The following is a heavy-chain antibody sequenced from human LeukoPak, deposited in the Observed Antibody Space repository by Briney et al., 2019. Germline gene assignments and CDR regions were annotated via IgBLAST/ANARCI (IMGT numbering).Heavy chain of an antibody. CDR1: GFTFSSYA. J-gene: IGHJ4*02. D-gene: IGHD2-21*02. CDR3: AREVTGTSYFDY. CDR2: ITSDGIGT. Sequence: PGGSLRLSCAASGFTFSSYAMSWVRQAPGKGLVWVSRITSDGIGTSYADSVKGRFTISRDNAKNTLYLQMNSLRAEDTAVYYCAREVTGTSYFDYWGQGTLVTVSS. V-gene: IGHV3-74*01.